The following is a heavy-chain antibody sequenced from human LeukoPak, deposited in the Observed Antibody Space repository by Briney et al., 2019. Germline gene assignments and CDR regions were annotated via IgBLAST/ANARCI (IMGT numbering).Heavy chain of an antibody. Sequence: SVRLSCTPSGFTLDDYAMYWVRHARGKGREWVSGISWNRCSIAYADSVKGRFTISRDNAKNSLYLQMNSLTAEDTALYYCVQGRWFGELLFWGQGTLVTVSS. V-gene: IGHV3-9*01. CDR1: GFTLDDYA. CDR2: ISWNRCSI. J-gene: IGHJ4*02. CDR3: VQGRWFGELLF. D-gene: IGHD3-10*01.